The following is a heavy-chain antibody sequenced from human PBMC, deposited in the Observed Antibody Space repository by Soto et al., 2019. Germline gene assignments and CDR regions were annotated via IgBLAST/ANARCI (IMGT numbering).Heavy chain of an antibody. CDR1: GGSISSYY. D-gene: IGHD3-10*01. CDR3: ARITMVRGVPPPNYYYYGMDV. Sequence: SETLFLTCTVSGGSISSYYWSWIRQPPGKGLEWIGYIYYSGSTNYNPSLKSRVTISVDTSKNQFSLKLSSVTAADTAVYYCARITMVRGVPPPNYYYYGMDVWGQGTTVTVSS. CDR2: IYYSGST. J-gene: IGHJ6*02. V-gene: IGHV4-59*01.